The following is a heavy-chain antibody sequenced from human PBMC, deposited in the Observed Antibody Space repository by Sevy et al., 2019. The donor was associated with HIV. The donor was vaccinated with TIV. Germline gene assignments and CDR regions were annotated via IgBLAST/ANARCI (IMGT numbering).Heavy chain of an antibody. Sequence: GGSLRLSCAASGITFSSHAMHWVRQAPGKGLEWVTIISYDGSNKYYADSVKGRFTISRDNSKNKMYLQMNSLRAEETAVYYCARADYGDYSGEFDYWGQGTLVTVSS. CDR2: ISYDGSNK. CDR1: GITFSSHA. D-gene: IGHD4-17*01. V-gene: IGHV3-30-3*01. CDR3: ARADYGDYSGEFDY. J-gene: IGHJ4*02.